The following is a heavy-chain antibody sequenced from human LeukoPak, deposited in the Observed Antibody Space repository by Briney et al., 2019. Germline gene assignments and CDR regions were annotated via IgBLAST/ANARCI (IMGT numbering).Heavy chain of an antibody. CDR3: GTTIRNSPWDY. V-gene: IGHV3-7*01. Sequence: GGSLRLSCAASGFTFSAYWMSWVRQAPGKGLEWVANIKQDGSIKYYVDSVKGRFTISRDNAKNSLYLQLNSLRAGDTAVYYSGTTIRNSPWDYWGQRTLVTVSS. D-gene: IGHD5-12*01. CDR2: IKQDGSIK. J-gene: IGHJ4*02. CDR1: GFTFSAYW.